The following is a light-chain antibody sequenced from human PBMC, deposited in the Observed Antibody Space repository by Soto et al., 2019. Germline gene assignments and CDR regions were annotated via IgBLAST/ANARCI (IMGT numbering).Light chain of an antibody. CDR2: DNN. CDR1: SSNIGNNY. V-gene: IGLV1-51*01. Sequence: QSVLTQSPSVSAAPGQQVTISCSGSSSNIGNNYVSWYQQVPGTAPKLLIYDNNKRASGIPDRFSGSKSGTSGTLDITGLQTGDEADYYCATWDGSLPGEVFGGGTKLTVL. CDR3: ATWDGSLPGEV. J-gene: IGLJ2*01.